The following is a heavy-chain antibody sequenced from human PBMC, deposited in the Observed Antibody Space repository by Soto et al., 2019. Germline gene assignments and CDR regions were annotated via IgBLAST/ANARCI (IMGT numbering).Heavy chain of an antibody. D-gene: IGHD3-22*01. Sequence: SVKVSCKASGYTLNTYYMHWVRQAPGQGPEWMGIINPRGGGTTYAQNFQDRVTMTSDTSSSTVYMELSSLRSDDTAVYYCARGGDSSGRTRYYGMDLWGQGTTVTVS. CDR1: GYTLNTYY. J-gene: IGHJ6*02. CDR2: INPRGGGT. CDR3: ARGGDSSGRTRYYGMDL. V-gene: IGHV1-46*02.